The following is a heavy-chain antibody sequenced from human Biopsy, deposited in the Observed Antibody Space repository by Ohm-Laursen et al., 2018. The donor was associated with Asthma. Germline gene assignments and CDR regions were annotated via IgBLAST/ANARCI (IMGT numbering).Heavy chain of an antibody. Sequence: SSVKLSCKVLVGTFNTYVIGWVRHAPGQGLEWMGGINSVFGTTTYPQKFQDRVTITADDSTSTVYMELSSLRSEDTAVYYCARKAGSCISRTCYSLDFWGQGTLVTVSS. V-gene: IGHV1-69*01. D-gene: IGHD2-2*01. CDR3: ARKAGSCISRTCYSLDF. CDR1: VGTFNTYV. CDR2: INSVFGTT. J-gene: IGHJ4*02.